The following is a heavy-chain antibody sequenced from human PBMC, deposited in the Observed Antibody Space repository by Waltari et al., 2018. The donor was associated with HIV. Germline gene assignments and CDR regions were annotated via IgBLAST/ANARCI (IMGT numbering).Heavy chain of an antibody. V-gene: IGHV3-23*01. CDR1: GFTFSSYA. Sequence: EVQLLESGGGLVQPGGSLRLSCAASGFTFSSYAVSWVRQAPGQGLECVSAISGSGGSTYYADSVKGRFTISRDNSKNTLYLQMNSLRAEDTAVYYCAKPLGYCSSTSCYTAYYYYGMDVWGQGTTVTVSS. CDR3: AKPLGYCSSTSCYTAYYYYGMDV. J-gene: IGHJ6*02. CDR2: ISGSGGST. D-gene: IGHD2-2*02.